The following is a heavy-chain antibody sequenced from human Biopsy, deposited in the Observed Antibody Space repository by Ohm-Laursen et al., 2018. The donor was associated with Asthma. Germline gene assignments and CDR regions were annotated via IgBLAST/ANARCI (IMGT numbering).Heavy chain of an antibody. CDR1: GGTFSRYA. CDR3: ARPSPNRDILYYYYHMDV. J-gene: IGHJ6*02. CDR2: IIPIFGTS. V-gene: IGHV1-69*13. Sequence: GASVKVSCKASGGTFSRYAISWVRQAPGQGLEWMGGIIPIFGTSNYAQKFQGRVTFTADESTSSAYMELSGLRFDDTAIYYCARPSPNRDILYYYYHMDVWGQGTTVIVSS. D-gene: IGHD3-3*02.